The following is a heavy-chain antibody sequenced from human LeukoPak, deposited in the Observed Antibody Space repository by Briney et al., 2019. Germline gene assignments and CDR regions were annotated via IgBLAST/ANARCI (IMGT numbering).Heavy chain of an antibody. D-gene: IGHD3-3*01. J-gene: IGHJ6*03. V-gene: IGHV3-23*01. CDR3: AKDAEYYDFWSGYYYYYYYMDV. CDR2: ISGSGGST. Sequence: PEGSLRLSCAASGFTFSSYAMSWVRQAPGKGLEWVSAISGSGGSTYYADSVKGRFTISRDNSKNTLYLQMNSLRAEDTAVYYCAKDAEYYDFWSGYYYYYYYMDVWGKGTTVTVSS. CDR1: GFTFSSYA.